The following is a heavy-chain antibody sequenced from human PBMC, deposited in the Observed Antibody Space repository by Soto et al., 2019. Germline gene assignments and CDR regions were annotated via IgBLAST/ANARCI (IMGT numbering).Heavy chain of an antibody. CDR1: GGSISSSSYY. V-gene: IGHV4-39*01. D-gene: IGHD1-26*01. Sequence: QLQLQESGPGLVKPSETLSLTCTVSGGSISSSSYYWGWIRHPPGKGLERIGSIYYSGSTYYNPSLKSRVSIGVDTSKNQCSVELRAVTAGDTAVYYCARHRGSYYWGVEWYFDLWGRGTLVTVSS. CDR3: ARHRGSYYWGVEWYFDL. CDR2: IYYSGST. J-gene: IGHJ2*01.